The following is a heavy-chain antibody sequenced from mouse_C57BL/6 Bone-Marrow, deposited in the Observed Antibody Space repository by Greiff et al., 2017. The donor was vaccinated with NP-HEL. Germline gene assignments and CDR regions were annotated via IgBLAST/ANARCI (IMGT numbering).Heavy chain of an antibody. D-gene: IGHD1-1*01. CDR2: IYPRSGNT. CDR1: GYTFTSYG. Sequence: VHLVESGAELARPGASVKLSCKASGYTFTSYGISWVKQRTGQGLEWIGEIYPRSGNTYYNEKFKGKATLTADKSSSTAYMELRSLTSEDSAVYFCARTLITTVGFDYWGQGTTLTVSS. V-gene: IGHV1-81*01. J-gene: IGHJ2*01. CDR3: ARTLITTVGFDY.